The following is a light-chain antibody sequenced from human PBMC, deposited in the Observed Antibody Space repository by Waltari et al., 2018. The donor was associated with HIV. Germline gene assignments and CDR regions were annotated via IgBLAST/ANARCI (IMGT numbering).Light chain of an antibody. V-gene: IGLV2-18*02. CDR3: SSYTSSSTFV. Sequence: QSALTQPPSVSGSPGQSVTLSCTGTSSDVGSYNRVSGYQQPPGTAPKLMIYEVSNRPSGVPDRFSGSKSGNTASLTISGLQAEEEADYYCSSYTSSSTFVFGGGTKLTVL. CDR1: SSDVGSYNR. CDR2: EVS. J-gene: IGLJ2*01.